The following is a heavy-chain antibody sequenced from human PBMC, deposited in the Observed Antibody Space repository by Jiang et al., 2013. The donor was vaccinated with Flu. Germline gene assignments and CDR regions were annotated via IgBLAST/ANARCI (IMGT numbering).Heavy chain of an antibody. CDR2: CYYGGTT. CDR1: GDSISSSGYF. V-gene: IGHV4-39*07. Sequence: LLKPSETLSLTCTVSGDSISSSGYFWGWIRQPPGKGLEWIGSCYYGGTTYYNPSLKSRVTMSVDTSKNQFSLNLRSVTAADTAVYFCARDRNYFDSRGYSDYWGQGTLVAVSS. J-gene: IGHJ4*02. CDR3: ARDRNYFDSRGYSDY. D-gene: IGHD3-22*01.